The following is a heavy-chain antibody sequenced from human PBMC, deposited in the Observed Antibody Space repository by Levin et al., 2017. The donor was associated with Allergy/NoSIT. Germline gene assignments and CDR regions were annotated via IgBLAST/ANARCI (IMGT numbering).Heavy chain of an antibody. CDR3: ARVASYSGSYYWRSYWYFDL. D-gene: IGHD1-26*01. V-gene: IGHV4-59*01. J-gene: IGHJ2*01. Sequence: SQTLSLTCTVSGGSIRSYYWSWIRQPPGKGLEWIGYIYYSGSTNYNPSLKSRVTISVDTSKNQFSLKLSSVTAADTAVYYCARVASYSGSYYWRSYWYFDLWGRGTLVTVSS. CDR2: IYYSGST. CDR1: GGSIRSYY.